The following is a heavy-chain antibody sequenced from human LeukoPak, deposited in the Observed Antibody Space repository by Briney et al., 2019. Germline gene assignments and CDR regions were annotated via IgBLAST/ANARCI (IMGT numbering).Heavy chain of an antibody. Sequence: SGPTLVNPTQTLTLTCTFSGFSLTTRGVAVGWLRQPPGKALEWLARIDWYDDKYYSTSLKTRLTISKDTSKNQVVLTMTNMDPVDTATYYCARIAYYYGSGSYLTTYYFDYWGQGTLVTVSS. V-gene: IGHV2-70*11. CDR1: GFSLTTRGVA. CDR3: ARIAYYYGSGSYLTTYYFDY. J-gene: IGHJ4*02. D-gene: IGHD3-10*01. CDR2: IDWYDDK.